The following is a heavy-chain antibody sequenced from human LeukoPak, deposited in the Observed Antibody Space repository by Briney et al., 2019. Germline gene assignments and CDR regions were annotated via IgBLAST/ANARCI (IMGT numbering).Heavy chain of an antibody. V-gene: IGHV4-39*07. D-gene: IGHD1-7*01. CDR1: GGSISSSSYY. Sequence: PSETLSLTCTVSGGSISSSSYYWGWIRQPPGKGLEWIGSIYYSGSTYYNPSLKSRVTISVDTSKNQFSLKLSSVTAADTAVYYCASHHNWNYGSWFDPWGQGTLVTVSS. CDR3: ASHHNWNYGSWFDP. CDR2: IYYSGST. J-gene: IGHJ5*02.